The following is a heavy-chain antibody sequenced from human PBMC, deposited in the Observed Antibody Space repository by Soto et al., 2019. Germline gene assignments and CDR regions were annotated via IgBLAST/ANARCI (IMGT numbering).Heavy chain of an antibody. Sequence: PXGSLRLSCAASGFTFSSYEMNWVRQAPGKGLEWLSYISSSGSTIYYAADSVKGRFTISRDNAKNSLFLQMNSLRAEDTAVYYCTRAEGYASFDFWGQGNLVTVSS. V-gene: IGHV3-48*03. D-gene: IGHD2-15*01. CDR1: GFTFSSYE. CDR3: TRAEGYASFDF. CDR2: ISSSGSTI. J-gene: IGHJ4*02.